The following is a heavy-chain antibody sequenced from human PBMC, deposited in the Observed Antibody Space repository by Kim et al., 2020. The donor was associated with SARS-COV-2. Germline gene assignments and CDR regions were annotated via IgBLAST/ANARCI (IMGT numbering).Heavy chain of an antibody. J-gene: IGHJ5*02. CDR2: IYYSGST. V-gene: IGHV4-59*08. D-gene: IGHD2-2*01. Sequence: SETLSLTCTVSGGSISSYYWSWIRQPPGKGLEWIGYIYYSGSTNYNPSLKSRVTISVDTSKNQFSLKLSSVTAADTAVYYCARRGGYCSSTSCFNWFDPWGQGTLVTVSS. CDR3: ARRGGYCSSTSCFNWFDP. CDR1: GGSISSYY.